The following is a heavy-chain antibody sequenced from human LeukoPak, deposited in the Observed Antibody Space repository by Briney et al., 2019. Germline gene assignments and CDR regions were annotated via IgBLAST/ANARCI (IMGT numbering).Heavy chain of an antibody. CDR3: ARGIDSSGYYYLDY. Sequence: PSETLSLTCTVSGGSISSYYWSWIRQPPGKGLEWIGYIYYSGSTNYNPSLKSRVTISVDTSKNQFSLKLSSVTAADTAVYYCARGIDSSGYYYLDYWGQGTLVTVSS. V-gene: IGHV4-59*01. CDR2: IYYSGST. CDR1: GGSISSYY. D-gene: IGHD3-22*01. J-gene: IGHJ4*02.